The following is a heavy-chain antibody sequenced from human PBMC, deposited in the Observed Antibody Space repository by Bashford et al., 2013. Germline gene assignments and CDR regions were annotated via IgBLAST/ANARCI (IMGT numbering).Heavy chain of an antibody. J-gene: IGHJ5*02. V-gene: IGHV4-31*11. D-gene: IGHD5-12*01. CDR3: ARTEFSGYDS. Sequence: SETLSLTCAVSGDSISSKNYFWSWIRQPPGKGLEWIAYIDSRSKAYYNPSLKSRVTISIDTSENQFSLRLTSVTAADSAFYFCARTEFSGYDSWGQGTLVTVSS. CDR1: GDSISSKNYF. CDR2: IDSRSKA.